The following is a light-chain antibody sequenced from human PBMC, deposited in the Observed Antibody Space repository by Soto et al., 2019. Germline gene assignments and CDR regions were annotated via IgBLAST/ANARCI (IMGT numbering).Light chain of an antibody. CDR1: SSDVGSYNL. Sequence: QSALTQPASVSGSPGQSITISCTGTSSDVGSYNLVSWYQQHPGKAPKLMIYEVNKRPSGVSNRFSGSKSGNTASLTISGLQAEDEADYYCCSYAGSGTWVFGGGTQLTVL. CDR2: EVN. CDR3: CSYAGSGTWV. V-gene: IGLV2-23*02. J-gene: IGLJ3*02.